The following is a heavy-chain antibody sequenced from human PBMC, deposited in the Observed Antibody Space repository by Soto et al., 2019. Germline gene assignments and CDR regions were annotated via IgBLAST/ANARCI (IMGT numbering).Heavy chain of an antibody. Sequence: GESLKISRKGSGYSFTSYWIGWVRQMPGKGLEWMGIIYPGDSDTRYSPSFQGQVTISADKSISTAYLQWSSLKASDTAMYYCAREVPCSGGSCALFDPWGQGTLVTVSS. J-gene: IGHJ5*02. D-gene: IGHD2-15*01. CDR1: GYSFTSYW. V-gene: IGHV5-51*01. CDR2: IYPGDSDT. CDR3: AREVPCSGGSCALFDP.